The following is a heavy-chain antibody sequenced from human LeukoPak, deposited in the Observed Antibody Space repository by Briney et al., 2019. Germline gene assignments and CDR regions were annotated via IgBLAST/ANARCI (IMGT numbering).Heavy chain of an antibody. CDR2: ISGSGGST. CDR3: AKESSGSSWFDY. Sequence: GGSLRLSCAASGFTVSSNYMSWVRQAPGKGLEWVSTISGSGGSTYYADSVKGRFTISRDNSKNTLYLQMNSLRAEDTAVYYCAKESSGSSWFDYWGQGTLVTVSS. CDR1: GFTVSSNY. V-gene: IGHV3-23*01. J-gene: IGHJ4*02. D-gene: IGHD6-13*01.